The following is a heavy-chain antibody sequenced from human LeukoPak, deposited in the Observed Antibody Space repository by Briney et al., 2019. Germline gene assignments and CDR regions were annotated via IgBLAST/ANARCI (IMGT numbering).Heavy chain of an antibody. CDR2: INPSGGST. CDR3: ARDNWELRGFDY. J-gene: IGHJ4*02. CDR1: GYTFTSYY. V-gene: IGHV1-46*01. Sequence: ASVKVSCKASGYTFTSYYMHWVRQAPGQGLEWLGIINPSGGSTSYAQKFQGRVTMTRDTSTSTVYMELSSLRSEDTAVYYCARDNWELRGFDYWGQGTLVTVSS. D-gene: IGHD3-10*01.